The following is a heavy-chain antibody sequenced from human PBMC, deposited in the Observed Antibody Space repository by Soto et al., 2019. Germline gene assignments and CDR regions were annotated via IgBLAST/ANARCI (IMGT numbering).Heavy chain of an antibody. D-gene: IGHD6-13*01. CDR2: ISSSSSYI. CDR3: ARESLPDSSWRGYYYYGMDV. Sequence: GGSLRLSCAASGFTFSSYSMNWVRQAPGKGLEWVSSISSSSSYIYYADSVKGRFTISRDNAKNSLYLQMNSLRAEDTAVYYCARESLPDSSWRGYYYYGMDVWGQGTTVTVSS. V-gene: IGHV3-21*01. J-gene: IGHJ6*02. CDR1: GFTFSSYS.